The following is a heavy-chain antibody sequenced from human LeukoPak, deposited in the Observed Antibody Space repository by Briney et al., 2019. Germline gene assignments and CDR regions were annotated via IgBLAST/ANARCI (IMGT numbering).Heavy chain of an antibody. Sequence: GGSLRLSCAASGFTFSNAWMSWVRQAPGKGLEWVGRIKSKTTGGTIDYAAPVKGRFTISRDDSKDTLYLQMNSLKTEDTAVYYCATGGYDLDYWGQGTLVTVSS. CDR1: GFTFSNAW. CDR2: IKSKTTGGTI. D-gene: IGHD5-12*01. J-gene: IGHJ4*02. V-gene: IGHV3-15*01. CDR3: ATGGYDLDY.